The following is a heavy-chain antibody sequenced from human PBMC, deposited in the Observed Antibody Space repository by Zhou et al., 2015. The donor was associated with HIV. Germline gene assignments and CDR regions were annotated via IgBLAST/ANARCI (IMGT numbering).Heavy chain of an antibody. Sequence: QVQLVQSGPEVKKPGASVTVSCKTSGYTFSNYYIHWVRQAPGQGLEWMGLMIPSDGRTSHAQKFQGRLTMTMDTSTSTIYMELSSLRSEDTAVYFCAREDDEFSGFHPHFDYWGQGALVIVST. CDR1: GYTFSNYY. V-gene: IGHV1-46*01. CDR3: AREDDEFSGFHPHFDY. D-gene: IGHD3-22*01. J-gene: IGHJ4*02. CDR2: MIPSDGRT.